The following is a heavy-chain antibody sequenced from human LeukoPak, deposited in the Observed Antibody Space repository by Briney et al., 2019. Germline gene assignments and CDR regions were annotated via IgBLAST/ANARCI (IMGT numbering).Heavy chain of an antibody. V-gene: IGHV4-39*07. CDR3: AREISDGCSSTSCYYPHYYYMDV. CDR1: GGSISSSSYY. Sequence: SETLSLTCTVSGGSISSSSYYWGWIRQPPGKGLEWIGSIYYSGSTYYNPSLKSRVTISVDTSKNQFSLKLSSVTAADTAVYYCAREISDGCSSTSCYYPHYYYMDVWGKGTTVTVSS. J-gene: IGHJ6*03. D-gene: IGHD2-2*01. CDR2: IYYSGST.